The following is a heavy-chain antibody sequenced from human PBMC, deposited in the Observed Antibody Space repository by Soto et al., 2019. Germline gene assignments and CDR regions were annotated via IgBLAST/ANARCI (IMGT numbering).Heavy chain of an antibody. V-gene: IGHV3-30-3*01. CDR3: VSTYGSPYYYYGMDV. CDR1: GFTFSSYA. CDR2: ISYDGSNK. D-gene: IGHD4-17*01. Sequence: QVQLVESGGGVVQPGRSLRLSCAASGFTFSSYAMHWVRQAPGKGLEWVAVISYDGSNKYYADSVKGRFTISRDNSKNTLYLQMNSLRAEDTAVYYCVSTYGSPYYYYGMDVGGQGTTVTVSS. J-gene: IGHJ6*02.